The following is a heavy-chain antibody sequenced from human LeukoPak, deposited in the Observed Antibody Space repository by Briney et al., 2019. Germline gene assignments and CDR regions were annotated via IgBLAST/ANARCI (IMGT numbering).Heavy chain of an antibody. J-gene: IGHJ6*03. CDR2: IKQDGSEK. D-gene: IGHD4-11*01. CDR3: ARDNYGRYYYYMDV. Sequence: GGSLRLSCAASGFTFSSYWMSWVRQAPGKGLEWVANIKQDGSEKYYVDSVKGRFTISRDNAKNSLYLQMNSLRAEDTAVYYCARDNYGRYYYYMDVWGKGTTVTVSS. V-gene: IGHV3-7*01. CDR1: GFTFSSYW.